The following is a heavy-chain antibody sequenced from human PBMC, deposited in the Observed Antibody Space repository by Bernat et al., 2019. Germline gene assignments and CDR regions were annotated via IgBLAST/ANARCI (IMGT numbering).Heavy chain of an antibody. Sequence: EVQLLESGGGLVQPGGSLRLSCAASAFTFNNYAMSWVRQAPGKGLEWVSAISGTGGITLYADSVKGRFTISRDNSKKTLFLQMNSLRADDTAVYYCAKEVQSGYRRYYFDYWGQGTTVTVSS. V-gene: IGHV3-23*01. J-gene: IGHJ4*02. CDR1: AFTFNNYA. CDR2: ISGTGGIT. CDR3: AKEVQSGYRRYYFDY. D-gene: IGHD3-3*01.